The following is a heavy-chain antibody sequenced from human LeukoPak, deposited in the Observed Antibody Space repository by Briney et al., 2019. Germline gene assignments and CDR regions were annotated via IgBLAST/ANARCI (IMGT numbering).Heavy chain of an antibody. CDR2: ISGDGGST. J-gene: IGHJ4*02. CDR1: GLTFDDYA. Sequence: GGSLRLSCAASGLTFDDYAMHWVRQAPGKGLEWVSLISGDGGSTYYADSMKGRFTISRDNSKNSPYLQMNSLRTEDTALYYCAKDGSYDRSGYYYGRFDYWGQGTLVTVSS. CDR3: AKDGSYDRSGYYYGRFDY. V-gene: IGHV3-43*02. D-gene: IGHD3-22*01.